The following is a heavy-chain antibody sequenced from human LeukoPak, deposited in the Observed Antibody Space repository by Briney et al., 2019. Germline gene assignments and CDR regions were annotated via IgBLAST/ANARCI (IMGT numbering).Heavy chain of an antibody. J-gene: IGHJ6*02. CDR3: AKRANYGSGTYWYYYALDV. CDR1: GFTFSSYA. CDR2: ISGSGGST. V-gene: IGHV3-23*01. Sequence: GGSLRLSCAASGFTFSSYAMTWVRLAPGEGLEWVSTISGSGGSTYYADSVKGRFTISRDNSKNTLYLQMNSLRAEDTAVYYCAKRANYGSGTYWYYYALDVWGQGTTVTVS. D-gene: IGHD3-10*01.